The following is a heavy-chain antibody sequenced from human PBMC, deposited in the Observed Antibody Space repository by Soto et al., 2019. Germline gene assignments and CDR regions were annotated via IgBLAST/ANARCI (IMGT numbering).Heavy chain of an antibody. CDR2: IYPGDSDT. V-gene: IGHV5-51*01. D-gene: IGHD3-22*01. CDR3: ARLAFPIYYYDSSGYPIRPKD. Sequence: GESLKISCKGSGYSFTSYWIGWVRQMPGKGLEWMGIIYPGDSDTRYSPSFQGQVTISADKSISTAYLQWSSLKASDTAMYYCARLAFPIYYYDSSGYPIRPKDWGQGTLVTVSS. J-gene: IGHJ4*02. CDR1: GYSFTSYW.